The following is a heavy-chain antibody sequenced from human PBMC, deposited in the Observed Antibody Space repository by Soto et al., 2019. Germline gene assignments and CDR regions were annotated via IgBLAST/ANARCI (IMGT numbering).Heavy chain of an antibody. CDR3: ARGTGTFDP. Sequence: SLRLSCAASGFTFSSYAMHWVRQAPGKGLEWVAVISYDGSNKYYADSVKGRFTISRDNSKNTLYLQMNSLRAEDTAVYYCARGTGTFDPWGQGTLVTVSS. CDR2: ISYDGSNK. CDR1: GFTFSSYA. V-gene: IGHV3-30-3*01. J-gene: IGHJ5*02.